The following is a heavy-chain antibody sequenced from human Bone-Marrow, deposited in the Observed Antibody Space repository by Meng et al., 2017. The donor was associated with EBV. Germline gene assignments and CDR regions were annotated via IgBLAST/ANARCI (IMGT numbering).Heavy chain of an antibody. CDR2: INPNSGGT. CDR3: AKSRSSTPGVVDY. V-gene: IGHV1-2*06. D-gene: IGHD3-10*01. J-gene: IGHJ4*02. Sequence: QGQTVRSGAKLKNPGASVNVSCKASGYTFTGYYMHWVRQAPGQGLEWMGRINPNSGGTNYAQKFQGRVTMTRDTSISTAYMELSRLRSDDTAVYYCAKSRSSTPGVVDYWGQGTLVTVSS. CDR1: GYTFTGYY.